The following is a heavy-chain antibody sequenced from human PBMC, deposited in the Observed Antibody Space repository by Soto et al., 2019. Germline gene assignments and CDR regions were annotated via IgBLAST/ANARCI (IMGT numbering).Heavy chain of an antibody. CDR2: IYFSGST. J-gene: IGHJ4*02. D-gene: IGHD3-3*01. CDR3: ATVGVVIY. CDR1: GGSISSSSYY. Sequence: SETLSLTCTVSGGSISSSSYYWGWIRQPPGKGLEWIGSIYFSGSTYYNPSLKSRVTISVDTSKNQFSLKLSSVTAADTAVYYCATVGVVIYWGQGTLVTVSS. V-gene: IGHV4-39*01.